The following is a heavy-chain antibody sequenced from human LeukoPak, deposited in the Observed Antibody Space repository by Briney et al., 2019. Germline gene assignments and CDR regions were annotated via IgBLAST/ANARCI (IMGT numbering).Heavy chain of an antibody. CDR3: ARPSQYTRGWYKVDY. J-gene: IGHJ4*02. CDR2: IYPGDSDS. CDR1: GYSFTDYW. V-gene: IGHV5-51*01. D-gene: IGHD6-19*01. Sequence: GESLKISCKGSGYSFTDYWIGWVRQVPGKGLQWMGIIYPGDSDSRYSPSFQGQVTISADKSISTAYLQWSSLKASDTAMYYCARPSQYTRGWYKVDYWGQGTLVTVSS.